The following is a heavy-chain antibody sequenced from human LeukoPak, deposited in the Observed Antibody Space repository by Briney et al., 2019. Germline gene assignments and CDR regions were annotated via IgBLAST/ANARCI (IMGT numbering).Heavy chain of an antibody. CDR3: ARLQYTDDGIFDY. V-gene: IGHV4-59*08. CDR1: GGSISSYY. D-gene: IGHD3-22*01. Sequence: SETLSLTCTVSGGSISSYYWSWIRQPPGKGLEWIGYIYYSGSTNHNPSLKSRVTISVDTSKNQFSLKLSSVTAADTAVYYCARLQYTDDGIFDYWGQGTLVTVSS. J-gene: IGHJ4*02. CDR2: IYYSGST.